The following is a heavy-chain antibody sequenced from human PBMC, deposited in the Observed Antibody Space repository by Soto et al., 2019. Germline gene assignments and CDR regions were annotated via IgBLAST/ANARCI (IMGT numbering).Heavy chain of an antibody. CDR3: ARVDSSSWYAYYYYYMDV. CDR1: GYTFTSYD. Sequence: ASVKVSCKASGYTFTSYDINWVRQATGQGLEWMGWMNTNSGNTGYAQKFQGRVTMTRNTSISTAYMELSSLRSEDTAVYYCARVDSSSWYAYYYYYMDVWGKGTTVTVSS. D-gene: IGHD6-13*01. V-gene: IGHV1-8*01. J-gene: IGHJ6*03. CDR2: MNTNSGNT.